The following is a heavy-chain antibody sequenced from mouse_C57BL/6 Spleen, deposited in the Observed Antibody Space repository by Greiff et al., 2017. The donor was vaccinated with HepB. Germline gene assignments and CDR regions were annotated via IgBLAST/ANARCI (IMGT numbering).Heavy chain of an antibody. J-gene: IGHJ2*01. CDR2: INPSTGGT. CDR3: ASIVGGY. CDR1: GYSFTGYY. D-gene: IGHD2-12*01. V-gene: IGHV1-42*01. Sequence: EVQLQQSGPELVKPGASVKISCKASGYSFTGYYMNWVKQSPEKSLEWIGEINPSTGGTTYNQKFKAKATLTVDKSSSTAYMQLKSLTSEDSAVYYCASIVGGYWGQGTTLTVSS.